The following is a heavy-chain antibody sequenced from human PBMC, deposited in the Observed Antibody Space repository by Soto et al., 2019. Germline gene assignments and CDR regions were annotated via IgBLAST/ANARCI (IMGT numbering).Heavy chain of an antibody. Sequence: LLQLRRPSLTCAVYGGSFSGYYWSWIRQPPGKGLEWIGEINHSGSTNYNPSLKSRVTISVDTSKNQFSLKLSSVTAADTAVYYCARGRLLYSRGIHFDYWGQGTLVTVSS. V-gene: IGHV4-34*01. J-gene: IGHJ4*02. CDR2: INHSGST. CDR1: GGSFSGYY. D-gene: IGHD6-13*01. CDR3: ARGRLLYSRGIHFDY.